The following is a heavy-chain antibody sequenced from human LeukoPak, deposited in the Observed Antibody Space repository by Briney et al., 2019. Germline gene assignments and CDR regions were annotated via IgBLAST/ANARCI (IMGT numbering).Heavy chain of an antibody. J-gene: IGHJ4*02. V-gene: IGHV3-23*01. CDR2: ISSSGDT. CDR1: GFTFSSYA. D-gene: IGHD1-26*01. CDR3: AKDAVGATAYYFDY. Sequence: GGSLRLSCAASGFTFSSYAMSWVRQAPGKGLEWVSAISSSGDTYYAGSVRGRFTISKDNSKNTLYLQMNSLRAEDTAVYYCAKDAVGATAYYFDYWGQGTLVTVSS.